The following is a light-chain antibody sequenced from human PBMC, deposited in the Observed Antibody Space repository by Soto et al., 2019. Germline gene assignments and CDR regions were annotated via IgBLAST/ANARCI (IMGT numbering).Light chain of an antibody. Sequence: QSVLTQPPSVSGAPGQRVTISCTGSSSNIGAGYDVHWYQQLPGTAPKLLIYGNSNRPSGVPDRFSGSKSGTSASLAITGLQAEDEADYYCQSYDSSLREVVFGGGTKLT. V-gene: IGLV1-40*01. CDR3: QSYDSSLREVV. CDR2: GNS. CDR1: SSNIGAGYD. J-gene: IGLJ2*01.